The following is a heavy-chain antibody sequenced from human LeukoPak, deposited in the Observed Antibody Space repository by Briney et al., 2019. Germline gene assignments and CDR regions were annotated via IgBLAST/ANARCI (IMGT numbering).Heavy chain of an antibody. CDR2: ISGSGGST. CDR3: AKDWYSGPSTWFDP. J-gene: IGHJ5*02. D-gene: IGHD2-15*01. V-gene: IGHV3-23*01. CDR1: GFTFSSYG. Sequence: GGSLRLSCAASGFTFSSYGMSWVRQAPGKGLEWVSAISGSGGSTYYADSVKGRFTISRDNSKNTLYLQMNSLRAEDTAVYYCAKDWYSGPSTWFDPWGQGTLVTVSS.